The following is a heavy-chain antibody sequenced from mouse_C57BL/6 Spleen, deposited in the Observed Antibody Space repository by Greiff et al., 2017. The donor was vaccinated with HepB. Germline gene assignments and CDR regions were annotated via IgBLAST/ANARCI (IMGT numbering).Heavy chain of an antibody. J-gene: IGHJ4*01. CDR3: ARSGTGYAMDY. CDR2: IYPGDGDT. CDR1: GYAFSSSW. D-gene: IGHD3-1*01. Sequence: VQLQESGLELVKPGASVKISCKASGYAFSSSWMNWVKQRPGKGLEWIGRIYPGDGDTNYNGKFKGKATLTADKSSSTAYLQRSSLTSEDSAVYFCARSGTGYAMDYWGQGTSVTVSS. V-gene: IGHV1-82*01.